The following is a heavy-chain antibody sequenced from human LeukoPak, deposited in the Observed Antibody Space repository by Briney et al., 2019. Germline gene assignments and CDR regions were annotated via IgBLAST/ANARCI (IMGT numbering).Heavy chain of an antibody. J-gene: IGHJ4*02. D-gene: IGHD5-18*01. CDR3: AKEEKWRQLWLKY. CDR1: GLPLYSYA. CDR2: ISYCGRNK. Sequence: GGSLRLFCGASGLPLYSYAMHWAPQAPGRAREGGAYISYCGRNKQYADSEKGRYTIPRDNHKHTLYLKMNSLSGEDAAVYQCAKEEKWRQLWLKYWGEGGQVTVS. V-gene: IGHV3-30*01.